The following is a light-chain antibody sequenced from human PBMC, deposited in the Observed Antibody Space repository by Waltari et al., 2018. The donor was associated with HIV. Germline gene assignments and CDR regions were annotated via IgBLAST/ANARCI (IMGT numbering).Light chain of an antibody. V-gene: IGKV1-39*01. CDR2: AAS. Sequence: DIQMTQSPFTLSASVGDRVTITCRASQNINSWLAWYQQKPGKAPNLLIYAASSFQSGVPSRFSGSGSGTDFTLTISSLQPEDFATYYCQQSYSIPPTFGPGTKVDIK. CDR3: QQSYSIPPT. CDR1: QNINSW. J-gene: IGKJ3*01.